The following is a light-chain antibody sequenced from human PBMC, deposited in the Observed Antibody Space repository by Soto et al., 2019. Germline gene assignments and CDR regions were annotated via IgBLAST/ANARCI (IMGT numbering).Light chain of an antibody. Sequence: LTQPPSVSGAPGQRVTISCTGSSSNIGAGYDVHWYQQLPGTAPKLLIYGNSNRPSGVPDRFSGSKSGTSAPLAITGLQAEDEADYYCQSYDSCLSGLYVFVTGTKVTVL. V-gene: IGLV1-40*01. CDR3: QSYDSCLSGLYV. J-gene: IGLJ1*01. CDR1: SSNIGAGYD. CDR2: GNS.